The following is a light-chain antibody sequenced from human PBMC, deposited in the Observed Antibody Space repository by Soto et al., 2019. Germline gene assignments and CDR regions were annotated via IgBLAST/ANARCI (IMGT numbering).Light chain of an antibody. V-gene: IGLV2-23*01. Sequence: QSALTQPASVSGSPGQSITISCTETSSDVGSYNFVSWYQQHPGKAPKLMIYEGTKRPSGVSNRFSGSKSGNTASLTISGLQTEDEADYYCFSHAGSSTFLCGGGTKLTVL. CDR2: EGT. CDR3: FSHAGSSTFL. CDR1: SSDVGSYNF. J-gene: IGLJ2*01.